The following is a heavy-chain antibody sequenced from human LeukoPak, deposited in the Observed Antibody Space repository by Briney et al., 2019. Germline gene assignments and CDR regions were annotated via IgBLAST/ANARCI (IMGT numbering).Heavy chain of an antibody. D-gene: IGHD6-13*01. J-gene: IGHJ5*02. V-gene: IGHV1-69*04. Sequence: GASVKVSCKASGGTFSSYAISWVRQAPGQGLEWMGRIIPILGIANYAQKFQGRATITADKSTSTAYMELSSLRSEDTAVYYCARDPKSSSSSSSPWGQGTLVTVSS. CDR1: GGTFSSYA. CDR3: ARDPKSSSSSSSP. CDR2: IIPILGIA.